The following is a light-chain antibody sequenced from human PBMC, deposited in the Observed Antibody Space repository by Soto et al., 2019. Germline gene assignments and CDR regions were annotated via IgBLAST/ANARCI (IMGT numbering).Light chain of an antibody. J-gene: IGKJ4*01. CDR1: QSVSSN. CDR2: GAS. V-gene: IGKV3-20*01. Sequence: EIVLTQSPGTLSLSPGERATVSCRASQSVSSNLAWYQQKPGQAPRLLIYGASSRATGIPDRFSGSGSGTDFTLTISRLEPEDFAVYYCQQYGSSPLTFGGGTKVDIK. CDR3: QQYGSSPLT.